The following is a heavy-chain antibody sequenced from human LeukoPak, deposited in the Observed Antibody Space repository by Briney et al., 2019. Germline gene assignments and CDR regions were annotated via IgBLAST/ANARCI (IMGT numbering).Heavy chain of an antibody. D-gene: IGHD3-3*01. CDR2: IGRDGSTK. Sequence: GGSLRLSCAASGINISSYGMHWVRQAPGEGLEWVAFIGRDGSTKYYADSVKGRFTISGDSSYHTAFLQMNSLRADDTAIYYCAKDGEWTFDIWGQGTMVTVSS. V-gene: IGHV3-30*02. CDR1: GINISSYG. CDR3: AKDGEWTFDI. J-gene: IGHJ3*02.